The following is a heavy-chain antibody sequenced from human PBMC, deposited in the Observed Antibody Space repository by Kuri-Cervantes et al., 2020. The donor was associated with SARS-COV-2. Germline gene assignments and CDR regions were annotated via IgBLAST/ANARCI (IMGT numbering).Heavy chain of an antibody. J-gene: IGHJ3*02. CDR1: GFTVSSNE. Sequence: GESLKISCAASGFTVSSNEMSWVRQAPGKGLEWVSSISGGSTYYADSRKGRFTISRDNSKNTLHLQMNSLRAEDTAVYYCAKVDYCSGGSCYPGGAFDIWGQGTMVTVSS. CDR3: AKVDYCSGGSCYPGGAFDI. V-gene: IGHV3-38-3*01. CDR2: ISGGST. D-gene: IGHD2-15*01.